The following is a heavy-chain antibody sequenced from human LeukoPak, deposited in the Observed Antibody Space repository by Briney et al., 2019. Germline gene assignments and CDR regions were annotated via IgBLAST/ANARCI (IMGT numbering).Heavy chain of an antibody. V-gene: IGHV4-39*01. Sequence: SETLSLTCTVSGDSIRSSDYYWGCIRQSPGKGLEWIGTISDGGSTYYNPSLKSRIIISVDTSKDQFSLQLSSVTAADTAVYYCVRHCCSSPSKRTFDIWGQGTLVAVSS. J-gene: IGHJ3*02. CDR2: ISDGGST. D-gene: IGHD2-15*01. CDR1: GDSIRSSDYY. CDR3: VRHCCSSPSKRTFDI.